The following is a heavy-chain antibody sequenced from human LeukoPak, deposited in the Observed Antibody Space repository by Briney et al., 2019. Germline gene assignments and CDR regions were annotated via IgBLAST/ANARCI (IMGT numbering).Heavy chain of an antibody. CDR1: GFSFSDFG. D-gene: IGHD2-15*01. CDR2: IFGSRDSI. Sequence: PGGSLRLSCAASGFSFSDFGMGWVRQAPGKRLEWVSSIFGSRDSISYANSVKGRFTISRDNAKNSLYLQMNSLRAEDTAVYYCARAKRCSGGSCYSALSWFDPWGQGTLVTVSS. J-gene: IGHJ5*02. V-gene: IGHV3-21*04. CDR3: ARAKRCSGGSCYSALSWFDP.